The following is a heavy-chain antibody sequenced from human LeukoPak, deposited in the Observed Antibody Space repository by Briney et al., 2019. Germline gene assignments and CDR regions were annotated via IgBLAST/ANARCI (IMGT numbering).Heavy chain of an antibody. CDR1: GFPFSSYW. V-gene: IGHV3-7*01. CDR3: ARLTGTTGFDY. Sequence: PGGSLRLSCAASGFPFSSYWMSWVRQAPGKGLEWVANIKQDGSDKYYVDSVKGRFTISRDNAKNSLYLQVNSLRAGDTAVYYCARLTGTTGFDYWGQGTLVTVSS. J-gene: IGHJ4*02. CDR2: IKQDGSDK. D-gene: IGHD1-1*01.